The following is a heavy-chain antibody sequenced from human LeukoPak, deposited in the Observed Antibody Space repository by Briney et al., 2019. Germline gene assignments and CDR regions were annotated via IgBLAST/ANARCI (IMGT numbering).Heavy chain of an antibody. J-gene: IGHJ6*03. CDR3: ARQYYDYVWGSYRYNHYYYYYMDV. CDR1: GYSFTSYW. Sequence: GESLKISCKSSGYSFTSYWIGWVRQMPRKGLEWMGIIYPGDSDIRYSPSFQGQVTISADKSISTAYLQWSSLKASDTAMYYCARQYYDYVWGSYRYNHYYYYYMDVWGKGTTVTVSS. D-gene: IGHD3-16*02. CDR2: IYPGDSDI. V-gene: IGHV5-51*01.